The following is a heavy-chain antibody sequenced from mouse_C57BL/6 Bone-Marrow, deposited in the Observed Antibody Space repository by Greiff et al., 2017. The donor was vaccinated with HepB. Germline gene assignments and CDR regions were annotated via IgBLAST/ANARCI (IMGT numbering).Heavy chain of an antibody. D-gene: IGHD2-3*01. J-gene: IGHJ2*01. CDR1: GYTFTSYW. Sequence: QVQLKQPGAELVKPGASVKLSCKASGYTFTSYWMQWVKQRPGQGLEWIGEIDPSDSYTNYNQKFKGKATLTVDTSSSTAYMQLSSLTSEDSAVYYCARYGVIYDGYYDYFDYWGQGTTLTVSS. CDR2: IDPSDSYT. V-gene: IGHV1-50*01. CDR3: ARYGVIYDGYYDYFDY.